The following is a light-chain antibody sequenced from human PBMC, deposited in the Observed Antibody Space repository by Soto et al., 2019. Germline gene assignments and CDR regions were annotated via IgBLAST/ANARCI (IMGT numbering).Light chain of an antibody. CDR1: QGVSTF. CDR3: QERSKWYT. J-gene: IGKJ2*01. CDR2: DAS. Sequence: EIVLTQSPATLSLSPGERATLSCRASQGVSTFLVWYQQKPGQAPRLLIYDASNRATGIPARFSGSGSGTDFTLTISSLEPEDFAVYYCQERSKWYTFGQGTKLEIK. V-gene: IGKV3-11*01.